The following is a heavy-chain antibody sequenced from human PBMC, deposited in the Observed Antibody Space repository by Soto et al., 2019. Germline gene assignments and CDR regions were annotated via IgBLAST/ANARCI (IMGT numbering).Heavy chain of an antibody. J-gene: IGHJ3*02. V-gene: IGHV4-31*03. CDR3: ARVYPYDDYPDAFDI. CDR2: IYYSGST. CDR1: GGSISSGGYY. D-gene: IGHD5-12*01. Sequence: SETLSLTCTVSGGSISSGGYYWSWIRQHPGNGLEWIGYIYYSGSTYYNPSLKSRVTISVDTSKNQFSLKLSSVTAADTAVYYCARVYPYDDYPDAFDIWGQGTMVTVSS.